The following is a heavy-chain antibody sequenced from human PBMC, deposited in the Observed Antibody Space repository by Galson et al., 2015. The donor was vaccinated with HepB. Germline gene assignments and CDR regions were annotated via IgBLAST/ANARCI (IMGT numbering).Heavy chain of an antibody. V-gene: IGHV1-69*13. D-gene: IGHD3-3*01. CDR3: ARVNYDFWSGTRNIVAGKYSAFDI. Sequence: SVKVSCKASGGTFSSYAISWVRQAPGQGLEWMGGIIPIFGIANYAQKFQGRVTITADESTSTAYMELSSLRSEDTAVYYCARVNYDFWSGTRNIVAGKYSAFDIWGQGTMVTVSS. J-gene: IGHJ3*02. CDR2: IIPIFGIA. CDR1: GGTFSSYA.